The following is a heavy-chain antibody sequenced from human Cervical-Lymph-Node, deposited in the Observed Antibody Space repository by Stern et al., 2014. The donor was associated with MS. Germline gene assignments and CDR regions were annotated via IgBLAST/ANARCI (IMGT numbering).Heavy chain of an antibody. J-gene: IGHJ4*02. CDR3: ARGTYYFDS. D-gene: IGHD1-1*01. CDR2: HSGRGHII. CDR1: GFSFSDYY. Sequence: VQLEESGGDLVEPGGSLRLSCAASGFSFSDYYVNWPRQAPGKGPEWVAYHSGRGHIINYTDSVKGRFPISRDNAQNSLYLEMNSLRAEDTAVYYCARGTYYFDSWGQGTLVTVSS. V-gene: IGHV3-11*01.